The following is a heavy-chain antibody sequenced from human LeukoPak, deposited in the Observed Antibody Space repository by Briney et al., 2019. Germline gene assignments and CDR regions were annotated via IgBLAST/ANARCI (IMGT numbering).Heavy chain of an antibody. V-gene: IGHV3-48*03. CDR3: ARAYAGTLFY. CDR1: GFTFSSYE. Sequence: GESLRLSCAASGFTFSSYEVNWVRKAPGKGLEWVSYISSSGTTIYYADSVKGRFTISRDNAKNSLYLQMNSLRAEDTAVYYCARAYAGTLFYWGQGTLVTVSS. J-gene: IGHJ4*02. D-gene: IGHD4-23*01. CDR2: ISSSGTTI.